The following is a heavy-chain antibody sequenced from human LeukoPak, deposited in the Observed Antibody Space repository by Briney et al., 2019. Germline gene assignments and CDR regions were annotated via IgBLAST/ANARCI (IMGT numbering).Heavy chain of an antibody. Sequence: GGSLRLSCAAAILTMYTFSMHWLRQAPGKGLEYVSGISRNGATTYYGESVKGRFTISRDNSKDTVYLQMGSLRSEDSGVYYWAGGRGDISARPFFDCRGGQGSLVTVSS. CDR1: ILTMYTFS. CDR2: ISRNGATT. CDR3: AGGRGDISARPFFDCR. D-gene: IGHD3/OR15-3a*01. V-gene: IGHV3-64*02. J-gene: IGHJ4*02.